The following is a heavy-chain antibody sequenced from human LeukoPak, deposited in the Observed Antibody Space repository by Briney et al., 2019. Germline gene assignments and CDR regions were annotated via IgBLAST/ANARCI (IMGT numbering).Heavy chain of an antibody. D-gene: IGHD5-18*01. V-gene: IGHV3-23*01. CDR1: GFTFSSYA. J-gene: IGHJ4*02. Sequence: GGSLRLSCAASGFTFSSYAMSWVRQAPGKGLEWVSAISGSGGSTYYADSVKGRFTISRDNSKNTLYLQMNSLRAEDTAVYYCAKVLGCSYGWAPLEDYWGQGTLVTVSS. CDR3: AKVLGCSYGWAPLEDY. CDR2: ISGSGGST.